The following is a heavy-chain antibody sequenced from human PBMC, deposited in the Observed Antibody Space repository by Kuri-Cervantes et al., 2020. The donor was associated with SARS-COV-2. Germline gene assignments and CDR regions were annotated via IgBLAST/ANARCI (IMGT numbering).Heavy chain of an antibody. CDR2: ISDSGTT. CDR1: NYTIKSSFY. V-gene: IGHV4-38-2*01. CDR3: ARLHPGIAVAGTVYFDY. Sequence: SETLSLTCVVFNYTIKSSFYWAWIRQAPGRGLEWIGSISDSGTTHYNPSLRGRVLMSVDTTMNTFSLTLRSVTAADTAVYYCARLHPGIAVAGTVYFDYWGQGTLVTVSS. D-gene: IGHD6-19*01. J-gene: IGHJ4*02.